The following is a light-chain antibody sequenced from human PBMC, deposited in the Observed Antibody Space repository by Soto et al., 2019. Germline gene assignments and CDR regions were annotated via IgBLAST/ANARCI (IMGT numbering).Light chain of an antibody. V-gene: IGLV2-14*01. CDR1: SSDVGGYNY. Sequence: QAVVTQPASVSGSPGQSITISCTGTSSDVGGYNYVSWYQQHPGKAPKLMIYEVSNRPSGVSNRFSGSKSGNTASLTISGLQADDEADYYCSSYTGSSTLVFGGGTKLTVL. J-gene: IGLJ3*02. CDR2: EVS. CDR3: SSYTGSSTLV.